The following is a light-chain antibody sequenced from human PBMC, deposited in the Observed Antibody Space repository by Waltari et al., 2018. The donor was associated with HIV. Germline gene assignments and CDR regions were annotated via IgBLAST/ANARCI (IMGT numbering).Light chain of an antibody. CDR1: TSNIGNNY. J-gene: IGLJ1*01. CDR2: DNN. V-gene: IGLV1-51*01. Sequence: QSVLTQPPSVSAAPGQRIAISCSGATSNIGNNYVSWYQQFPGRTPHYVIQDNNRRPSEIPDRFSGSKSGTSATLDISGLQTGDEADYYCGTWDSNLNTYVFGSGTKVTVL. CDR3: GTWDSNLNTYV.